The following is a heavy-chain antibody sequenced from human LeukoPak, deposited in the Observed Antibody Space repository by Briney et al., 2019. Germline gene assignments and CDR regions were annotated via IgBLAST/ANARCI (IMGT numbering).Heavy chain of an antibody. V-gene: IGHV3-74*01. CDR1: GCTFSSYW. D-gene: IGHD1-1*01. Sequence: GGSLRLSCAASGCTFSSYWMHWVRRAPGKGLVWVSRINSDGSSTSYADSVKGRFTISRDNAKNTLYVQMNSLRAEDTAVPYCARSPYRGFDYWGQGTLVTVSS. CDR3: ARSPYRGFDY. J-gene: IGHJ4*02. CDR2: INSDGSST.